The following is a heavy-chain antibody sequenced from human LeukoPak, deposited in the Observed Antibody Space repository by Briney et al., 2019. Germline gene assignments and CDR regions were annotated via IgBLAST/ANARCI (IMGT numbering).Heavy chain of an antibody. V-gene: IGHV3-23*01. CDR2: IGGSGGST. CDR1: GFTFSHYA. J-gene: IGHJ3*02. Sequence: GGSLRLSCAASGFTFSHYAMSWVRQAPGKGLEWVSGIGGSGGSTYYADSVKGRFTISRDNSKNTLYLQMSSLRDEDTAVYYCAKDLSPAAPTPPDAFDIWGQGTMVSVSS. CDR3: AKDLSPAAPTPPDAFDI. D-gene: IGHD6-13*01.